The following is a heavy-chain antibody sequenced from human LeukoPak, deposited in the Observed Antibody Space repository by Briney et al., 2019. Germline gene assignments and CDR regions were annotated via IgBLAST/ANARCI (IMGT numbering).Heavy chain of an antibody. CDR2: IYYSGST. Sequence: SETLSLTCTVSGGSISSSSYYWGWIRQPPGKGLEWIGSIYYSGSTYYNPSPKSRVTISVDTSKNQFSLKLSSVTAADTAVYYCARDPISPYYDILTGYSGANWFDPWGQGTLVTVSS. CDR1: GGSISSSSYY. D-gene: IGHD3-9*01. J-gene: IGHJ5*02. CDR3: ARDPISPYYDILTGYSGANWFDP. V-gene: IGHV4-39*07.